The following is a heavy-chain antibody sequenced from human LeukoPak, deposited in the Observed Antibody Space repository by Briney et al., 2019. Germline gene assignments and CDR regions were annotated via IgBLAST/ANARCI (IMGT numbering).Heavy chain of an antibody. Sequence: SETLSLTCTVSGGSISSYYWSWIRQPPGKGLEWIGYIYYSGSTNYNPSLKSRVTISVDTSKNQFSLKLSSVTAADTAVYCCASTYYYDRSGYYQDAFDIWGQGTMVTVSS. D-gene: IGHD3-22*01. CDR2: IYYSGST. CDR3: ASTYYYDRSGYYQDAFDI. J-gene: IGHJ3*02. CDR1: GGSISSYY. V-gene: IGHV4-59*08.